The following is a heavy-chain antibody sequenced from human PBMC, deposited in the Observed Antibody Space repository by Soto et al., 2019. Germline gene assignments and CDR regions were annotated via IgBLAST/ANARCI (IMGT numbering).Heavy chain of an antibody. CDR1: GFTFSSFH. Sequence: GGSLKLSCAASGFTFSSFHMNWVRQASGRGLEWVAYITSSSDTIYYSDSVKGRFTISRDNSKNTLYLQMNSLRAEDTAVYYCAREGSELLWFGELLKGYFDYWGQGT. V-gene: IGHV3-48*01. CDR3: AREGSELLWFGELLKGYFDY. CDR2: ITSSSDTI. D-gene: IGHD3-10*01. J-gene: IGHJ4*02.